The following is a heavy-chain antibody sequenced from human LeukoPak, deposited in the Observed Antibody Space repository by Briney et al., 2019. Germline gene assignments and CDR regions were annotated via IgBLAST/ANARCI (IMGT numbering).Heavy chain of an antibody. J-gene: IGHJ4*02. CDR1: GYTFTTYD. CDR2: VNPNSGNT. Sequence: GASVKVSCKASGYTFTTYDISWVRQATAQGLEWMGWVNPNSGNTGYAQKFQGRVTMTMDPSISTAYMELSSLRSEDTAVYYCARRSDDYDSSAYYHWGQGTLVTVSS. V-gene: IGHV1-8*02. CDR3: ARRSDDYDSSAYYH. D-gene: IGHD3-22*01.